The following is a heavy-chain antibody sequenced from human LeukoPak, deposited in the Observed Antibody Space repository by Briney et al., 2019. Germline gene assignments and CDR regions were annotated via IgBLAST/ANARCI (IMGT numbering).Heavy chain of an antibody. CDR1: GFTFSSYE. CDR2: ISSSGSTI. Sequence: GGSLRLSCAASGFTFSSYEMNWVRQAPGKGLEWVSYISSSGSTIYYADSVKGRFTISRDNAKNSLYLQMNSLRAEDTAVYYCAKEGGWYYFDYWGQGTLVTVSS. V-gene: IGHV3-48*03. D-gene: IGHD6-19*01. CDR3: AKEGGWYYFDY. J-gene: IGHJ4*02.